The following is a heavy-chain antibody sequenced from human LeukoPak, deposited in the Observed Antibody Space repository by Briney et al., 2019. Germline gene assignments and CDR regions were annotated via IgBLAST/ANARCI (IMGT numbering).Heavy chain of an antibody. Sequence: SVKVSCKASGGTFSSYAISWVQQAPGQGLEWMGGIIPIFGTANYAQKFQGRVTITTDESTSTAYMELSSLRSEDTAVYYCASRGCSSTSCYTDYYYYYMDVWGKGTTVTVSS. J-gene: IGHJ6*03. D-gene: IGHD2-2*02. CDR3: ASRGCSSTSCYTDYYYYYMDV. CDR2: IIPIFGTA. V-gene: IGHV1-69*05. CDR1: GGTFSSYA.